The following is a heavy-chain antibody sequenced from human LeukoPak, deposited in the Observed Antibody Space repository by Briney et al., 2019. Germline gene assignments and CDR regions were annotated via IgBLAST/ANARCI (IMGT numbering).Heavy chain of an antibody. V-gene: IGHV3-7*01. Sequence: GGSLRLSCAASGFTFSNYAMNWVRQAPGKGLEWVANIKQDGSEKKYVDSVKGRFTISRDNAKKSLYLQMNSLRAEDTAVYYCARGKYDSSGYPLLGFDYWGQGTLVTVSS. D-gene: IGHD3-22*01. CDR2: IKQDGSEK. CDR1: GFTFSNYA. CDR3: ARGKYDSSGYPLLGFDY. J-gene: IGHJ4*02.